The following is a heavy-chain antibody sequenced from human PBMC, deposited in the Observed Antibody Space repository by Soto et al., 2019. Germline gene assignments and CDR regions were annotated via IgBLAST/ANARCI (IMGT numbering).Heavy chain of an antibody. CDR1: GNSIGTTNW. J-gene: IGHJ4*02. D-gene: IGHD3-22*01. Sequence: PSETLSLTCVVSGNSIGTTNWWSWVRQSPGKGLEWIGEIYHSGSTNYNPSLKSRVTISVDKSKNQFSLKLSSVTAADTAVYYCARDVGYHYDGSPSGQFDFWGQGTLVTVSS. CDR2: IYHSGST. CDR3: ARDVGYHYDGSPSGQFDF. V-gene: IGHV4-4*02.